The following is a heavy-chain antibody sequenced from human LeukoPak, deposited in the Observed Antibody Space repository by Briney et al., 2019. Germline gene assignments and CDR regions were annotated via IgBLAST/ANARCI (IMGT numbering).Heavy chain of an antibody. D-gene: IGHD4-11*01. V-gene: IGHV1-3*01. CDR1: GYTFTSYA. Sequence: GASVKVSCKASGYTFTSYAMHWVRQAPGQRLEWMGWINAGNGNTKYSQKFQGRVTITRDTSASTAYMELSSLRSEDTAVYYCARYESYSDYFVYWGQGTLVTVSS. J-gene: IGHJ4*02. CDR2: INAGNGNT. CDR3: ARYESYSDYFVY.